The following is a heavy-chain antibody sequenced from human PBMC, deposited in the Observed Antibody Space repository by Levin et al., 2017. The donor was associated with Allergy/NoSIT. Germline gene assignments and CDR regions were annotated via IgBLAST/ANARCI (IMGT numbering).Heavy chain of an antibody. Sequence: GGSLRLSCAASGFTLTSYAMNWVRQAPGKGLEWVSTIDSSGTSTDYADSVKGRFTISRDTSKSTLHLQMSSLRAEDTAIYYCAKDVRGWPSDDWGPGTLVTVSS. V-gene: IGHV3-23*05. J-gene: IGHJ4*02. D-gene: IGHD6-19*01. CDR2: IDSSGTST. CDR1: GFTLTSYA. CDR3: AKDVRGWPSDD.